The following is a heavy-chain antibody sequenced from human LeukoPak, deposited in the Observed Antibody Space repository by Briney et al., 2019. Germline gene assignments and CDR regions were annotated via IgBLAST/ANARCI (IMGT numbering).Heavy chain of an antibody. Sequence: GGSLRLSCAASGFTFDDYGMSWVRQAPGKGLEWVSGINWNGGSTGYADSVKGRFTISRDNAKNSLYLQMNSLRAEDTALYYCARDQFGDYGDVFDYWGQGTLVTVSS. D-gene: IGHD4-17*01. CDR1: GFTFDDYG. CDR2: INWNGGST. J-gene: IGHJ4*02. V-gene: IGHV3-20*04. CDR3: ARDQFGDYGDVFDY.